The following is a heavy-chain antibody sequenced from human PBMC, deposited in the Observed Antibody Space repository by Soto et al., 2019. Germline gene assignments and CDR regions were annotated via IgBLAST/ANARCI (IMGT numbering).Heavy chain of an antibody. Sequence: EVQLVESGGGLVQPGGSLRLSCAASGFTVNSNYMSWVRQAPGKGLEWVSVIYSDGSTYYADSVKGRFIISRDNSKHELYFQTNSLRAEATAVYYCATLTKYDILTGFYPCWGQGTLVTVSS. V-gene: IGHV3-66*01. CDR3: ATLTKYDILTGFYPC. D-gene: IGHD3-9*01. J-gene: IGHJ4*02. CDR1: GFTVNSNY. CDR2: IYSDGST.